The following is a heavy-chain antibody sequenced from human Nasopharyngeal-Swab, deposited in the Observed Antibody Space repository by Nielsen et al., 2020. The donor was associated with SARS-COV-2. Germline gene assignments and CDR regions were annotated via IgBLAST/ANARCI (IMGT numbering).Heavy chain of an antibody. Sequence: GGSLRLSCTASGFTFGDYVMTWFRQAPGKGLEWVGFIRSKAYGGTTEYAASVKGRFSISRDDSKRIAYLQMNSLKTEDTAVYYCTRGSRYYPDYYFGMDVRGQGTTVTVSS. J-gene: IGHJ6*02. D-gene: IGHD3-3*01. CDR1: GFTFGDYV. CDR3: TRGSRYYPDYYFGMDV. CDR2: IRSKAYGGTT. V-gene: IGHV3-49*03.